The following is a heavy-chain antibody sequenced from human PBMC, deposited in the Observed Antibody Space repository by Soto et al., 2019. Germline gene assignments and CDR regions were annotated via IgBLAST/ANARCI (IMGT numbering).Heavy chain of an antibody. J-gene: IGHJ4*02. Sequence: QVQLQESGPGLVKPSGTLSLTCAVSGGSFTSKNWWTWVRQPPGQGLEWIGEIYRTGRTNYNPSLKSRVTISLDKSENQFSLRVTSLTAADTAVYYCASRDPGTSVDYWGQGTLVTVSS. V-gene: IGHV4-4*02. CDR2: IYRTGRT. D-gene: IGHD1-7*01. CDR1: GGSFTSKNW. CDR3: ASRDPGTSVDY.